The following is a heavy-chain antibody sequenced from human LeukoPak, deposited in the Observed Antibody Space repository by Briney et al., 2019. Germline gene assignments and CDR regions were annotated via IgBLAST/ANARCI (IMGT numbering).Heavy chain of an antibody. CDR2: MYYTEST. J-gene: IGHJ5*02. V-gene: IGHV4-61*05. CDR1: GGSISSSSYY. CDR3: ARSLFRAYDFWSAPKQQNWFDP. D-gene: IGHD3-3*01. Sequence: SETLSLTCTVSGGSISSSSYYWSWIRQPPGKGLEWIGYMYYTESTNYNPSLKSRVTISVDTSKNQFSLKLSSVTVADTAVYYCARSLFRAYDFWSAPKQQNWFDPWGQGTLVTVSS.